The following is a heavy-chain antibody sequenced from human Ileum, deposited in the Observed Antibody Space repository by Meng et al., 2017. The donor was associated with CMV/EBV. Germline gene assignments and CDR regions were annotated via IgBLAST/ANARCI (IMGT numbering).Heavy chain of an antibody. Sequence: GESLKISCVGAGFTFREYSIHWVRQAPGKGLEWVALISFDGSNQYYADSAKGRFTVSRDNSQNTLFLQMNGLRAEDKAVYYCARERDRQVGYRSYGMDVWGQGTMVTVSS. CDR3: ARERDRQVGYRSYGMDV. V-gene: IGHV3-30*04. J-gene: IGHJ6*02. D-gene: IGHD2-2*02. CDR2: ISFDGSNQ. CDR1: GFTFREYS.